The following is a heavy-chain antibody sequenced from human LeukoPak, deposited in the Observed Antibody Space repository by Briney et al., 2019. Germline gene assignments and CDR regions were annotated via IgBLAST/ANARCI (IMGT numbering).Heavy chain of an antibody. Sequence: SETLSLTCAVYGGSFSGYYWSWIRQPPGKGLEWIGEINHSGSTNYNPSLKSRVSLSVDTSKNQFSLRLSSVTAADTAVYYCARARTHYYDSSGLNWFDPWGQGTLVTVSS. V-gene: IGHV4-34*09. D-gene: IGHD3-22*01. CDR2: INHSGST. CDR3: ARARTHYYDSSGLNWFDP. CDR1: GGSFSGYY. J-gene: IGHJ5*02.